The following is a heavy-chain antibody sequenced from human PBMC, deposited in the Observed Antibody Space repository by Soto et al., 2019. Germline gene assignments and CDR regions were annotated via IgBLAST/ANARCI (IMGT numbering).Heavy chain of an antibody. V-gene: IGHV4-31*03. Sequence: QVQLQESGPGLVKPSQTLSLTCTVSGGSISSGGYYWSWIRQHPGKGLEWIGYIYYSGSTYYNPSLKSRVTLSVDTSKNQFSLKLSSVTAADTAVYYCARFHFDYGDDVNFDLWGRGTLVTVSS. J-gene: IGHJ2*01. CDR2: IYYSGST. CDR3: ARFHFDYGDDVNFDL. CDR1: GGSISSGGYY. D-gene: IGHD4-17*01.